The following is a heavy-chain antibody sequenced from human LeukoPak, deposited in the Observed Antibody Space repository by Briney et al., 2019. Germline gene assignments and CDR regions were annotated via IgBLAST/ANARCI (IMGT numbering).Heavy chain of an antibody. D-gene: IGHD5-24*01. V-gene: IGHV3-23*01. CDR3: VKSAGKDGYRDVFDI. Sequence: YPGGSLRLSCVPSGITFSNSALSWVRQAPGKGLEWVSTITKSGDQTHYADSVRGLFTISRDILKNTLYLQMNSLRAEDTAVYHCVKSAGKDGYRDVFDIWGQGTVVTVSS. CDR2: ITKSGDQT. J-gene: IGHJ3*02. CDR1: GITFSNSA.